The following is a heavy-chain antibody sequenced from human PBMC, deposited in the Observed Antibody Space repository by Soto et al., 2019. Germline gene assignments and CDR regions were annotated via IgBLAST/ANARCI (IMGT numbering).Heavy chain of an antibody. CDR2: TNNNGGRT. CDR1: GFTFSSYA. J-gene: IGHJ4*02. CDR3: AKLGAGSPMYYYGSADS. V-gene: IGHV3-23*01. Sequence: EVQLLESGGGLVKPGGSLRLSCAASGFTFSSYAMTWVRQAPGKGLEWVSVTNNNGGRTHYADSVKGRFTLSRDNSRNTLYLQMNSLRVEDTAVYYCAKLGAGSPMYYYGSADSWGQGTLVTVSS. D-gene: IGHD3-10*01.